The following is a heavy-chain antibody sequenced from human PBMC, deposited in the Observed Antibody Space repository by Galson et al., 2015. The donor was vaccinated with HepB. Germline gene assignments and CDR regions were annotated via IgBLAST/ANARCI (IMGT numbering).Heavy chain of an antibody. CDR2: ISYDGSSK. Sequence: SLRLSCAASGFTFSSYAMHWVRQAPGKGLEWVAVISYDGSSKYYADSVKGRFTISRDNSKNTLYLQMNSLRAEDTAVYYCARDLPEYSSSWYELGYWGQGTLVTVSS. CDR1: GFTFSSYA. CDR3: ARDLPEYSSSWYELGY. V-gene: IGHV3-30*04. J-gene: IGHJ4*02. D-gene: IGHD6-13*01.